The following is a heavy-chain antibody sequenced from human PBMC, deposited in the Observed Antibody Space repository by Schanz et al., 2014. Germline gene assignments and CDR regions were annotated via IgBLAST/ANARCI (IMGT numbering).Heavy chain of an antibody. Sequence: QLHLQESGPGLVKPSETLSLTCTVSGASISSTRHYWGWVRQAPGKGLEWLGSFYYRGRTHNNPSLRSRVTRSVDTSKNQFSLRLSSVTAADTAVYYCARLEGCSGGSCYSLDLWGQGTLVTVSS. CDR2: FYYRGRT. CDR1: GASISSTRHY. D-gene: IGHD2-15*01. J-gene: IGHJ4*02. CDR3: ARLEGCSGGSCYSLDL. V-gene: IGHV4-39*01.